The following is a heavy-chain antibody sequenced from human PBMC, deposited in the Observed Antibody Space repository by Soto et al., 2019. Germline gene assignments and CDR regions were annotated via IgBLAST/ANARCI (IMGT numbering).Heavy chain of an antibody. Sequence: LSLTCAVSGGSISSGGYSWSWIRQPPGKGLEWIGYIYHSGSTYYNPSLKSRVTISVDRSKNQFSLKLSSVTAADTAVYYCARDSSYYYGSGADAFDIWGQGTMVTVSS. CDR1: GGSISSGGYS. CDR2: IYHSGST. J-gene: IGHJ3*02. D-gene: IGHD3-10*01. V-gene: IGHV4-30-2*01. CDR3: ARDSSYYYGSGADAFDI.